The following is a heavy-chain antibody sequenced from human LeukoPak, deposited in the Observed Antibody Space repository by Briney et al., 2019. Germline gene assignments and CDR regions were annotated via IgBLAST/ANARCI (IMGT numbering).Heavy chain of an antibody. D-gene: IGHD5-12*01. J-gene: IGHJ4*02. V-gene: IGHV1-18*01. CDR1: GYTFTSYD. Sequence: GASVKVSCKASGYTFTSYDINWLRQATGQGLEWMGWISAYNGNTNYAQKLQGRVTMTTDTSTSTAYMELRSLRSDDTAVYYCARDDDIVATSKMFDYWGQGTLVTVSS. CDR2: ISAYNGNT. CDR3: ARDDDIVATSKMFDY.